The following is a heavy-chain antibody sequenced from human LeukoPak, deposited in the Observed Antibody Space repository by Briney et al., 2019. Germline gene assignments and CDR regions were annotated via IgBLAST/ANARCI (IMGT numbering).Heavy chain of an antibody. CDR3: ARDTRDWGDYFDY. CDR1: GYTFTSYD. J-gene: IGHJ4*02. Sequence: ASVKVSCKASGYTFTSYDINWVRQATGQGLEWMGWMNPNSGNTGYAQKFQGRVTMTRNTSISTAYMELSSLRSDDTAVYYCARDTRDWGDYFDYWGQGTLVTVSS. D-gene: IGHD7-27*01. CDR2: MNPNSGNT. V-gene: IGHV1-8*01.